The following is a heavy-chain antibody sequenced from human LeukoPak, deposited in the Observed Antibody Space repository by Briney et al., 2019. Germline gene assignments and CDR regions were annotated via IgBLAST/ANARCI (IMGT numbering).Heavy chain of an antibody. CDR3: ARTSTYYYDSSGYYYWFDP. D-gene: IGHD3-22*01. Sequence: SETLSLTCTVSGGSISSGSYYWGWIRQPPGKGLEWIGSIYYSGSTYYNPSLKSRVTISVDTSKNQFSLKLSSVTAADTAVYYCARTSTYYYDSSGYYYWFDPWGQGTLVTVSS. CDR2: IYYSGST. J-gene: IGHJ5*02. CDR1: GGSISSGSYY. V-gene: IGHV4-39*01.